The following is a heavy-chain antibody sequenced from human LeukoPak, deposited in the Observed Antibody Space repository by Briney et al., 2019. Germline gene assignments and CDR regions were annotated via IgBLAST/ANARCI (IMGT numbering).Heavy chain of an antibody. V-gene: IGHV3-48*04. Sequence: PGGSLRLSCAASGFTLSSYSMTWVRQAPGKGLEWVSYICSSSRTIYYTDSVKGRFTVSRDNANNSLFLQMNSPRAEDTAVYYCVRRAQQPLETIDYWGQGTLVTVSS. CDR2: ICSSSRTI. CDR1: GFTLSSYS. J-gene: IGHJ4*02. CDR3: VRRAQQPLETIDY. D-gene: IGHD1-14*01.